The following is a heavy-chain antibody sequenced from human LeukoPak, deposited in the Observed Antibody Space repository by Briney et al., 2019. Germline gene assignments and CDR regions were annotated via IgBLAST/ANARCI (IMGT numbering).Heavy chain of an antibody. CDR1: GFTFSIYS. CDR3: ARDRARVSDY. CDR2: SSNSRTTK. V-gene: IGHV3-48*01. J-gene: IGHJ4*02. Sequence: GGSLRLSCAASGFTFSIYSMNWVRQAPGKGLEWVSFSSNSRTTKYYADSVKGRFTISSDNAKNSLYLQMNSLRVEDTAMYYCARDRARVSDYWGQGTLVTVSS.